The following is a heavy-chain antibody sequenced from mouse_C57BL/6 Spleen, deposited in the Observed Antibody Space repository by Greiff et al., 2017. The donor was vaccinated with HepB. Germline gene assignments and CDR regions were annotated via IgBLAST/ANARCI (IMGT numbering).Heavy chain of an antibody. CDR3: ARDWGYGSSYDFDY. V-gene: IGHV3-6*01. D-gene: IGHD1-1*01. CDR2: ISYDGSN. CDR1: GYSITSGYY. J-gene: IGHJ2*01. Sequence: EVKLMESGPGLVKPSQSLSLTCSVTGYSITSGYYWNWIRQFPGNKLEWMGYISYDGSNNYNPSLKNRISITRDTSKNQFFLKLNSVTTEDTATYYCARDWGYGSSYDFDYWGQGTTLTVSS.